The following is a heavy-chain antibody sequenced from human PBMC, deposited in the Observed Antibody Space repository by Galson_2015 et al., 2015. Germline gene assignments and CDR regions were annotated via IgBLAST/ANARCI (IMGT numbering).Heavy chain of an antibody. CDR3: ARQILDYDFWSGYYPTNFDY. Sequence: SLRLSCAASEFTFSSYYMSWVRQAPGNGLEWVSSISSTTTYIYYADSVKGRFTISRDNAKNSLYLHMNSLGAEDTAVYYCARQILDYDFWSGYYPTNFDYWGQGTLVTVSS. CDR2: ISSTTTYI. CDR1: EFTFSSYY. J-gene: IGHJ4*02. D-gene: IGHD3-3*01. V-gene: IGHV3-21*01.